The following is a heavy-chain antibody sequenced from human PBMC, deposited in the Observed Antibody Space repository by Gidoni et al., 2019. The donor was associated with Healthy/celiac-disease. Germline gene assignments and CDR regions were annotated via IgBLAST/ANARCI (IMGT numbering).Heavy chain of an antibody. CDR3: ARVSLSDWNYGRGPFDI. D-gene: IGHD1-7*01. CDR2: IFSNDEK. J-gene: IGHJ3*02. V-gene: IGHV2-26*01. Sequence: QVTLKESGPVLVKPTETLTLTCTVSGFSLSNARMGVSWIRQPPGKALEWLAHIFSNDEKSYSTSLKSRLTISKDTSKSQVVVTMTNMDPVDTATYYCARVSLSDWNYGRGPFDIWGQGSMVTVSS. CDR1: GFSLSNARMG.